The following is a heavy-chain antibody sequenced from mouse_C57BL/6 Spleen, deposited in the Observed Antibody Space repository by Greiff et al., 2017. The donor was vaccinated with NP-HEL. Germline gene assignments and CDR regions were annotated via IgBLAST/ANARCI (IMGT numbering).Heavy chain of an antibody. J-gene: IGHJ2*01. CDR1: GFTFSDYG. CDR2: ISSGSSTI. CDR3: ARHAYFDY. V-gene: IGHV5-17*01. Sequence: EVKLMESGGGLVKPGGSPKLSCAASGFTFSDYGMHWVRQAPEKGLEWVAYISSGSSTIYYADTVKGRFTISRDNAKNTLFLQMTSLRSEDTAMYYCARHAYFDYWGQGTTLTVSS.